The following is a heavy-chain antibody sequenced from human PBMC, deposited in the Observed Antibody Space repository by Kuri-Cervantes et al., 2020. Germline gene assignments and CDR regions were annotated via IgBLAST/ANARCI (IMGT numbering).Heavy chain of an antibody. V-gene: IGHV3-7*01. CDR1: GFTFSGYW. CDR2: IKQDGSEK. CDR3: ALGDYYYYGMDV. D-gene: IGHD3-16*01. J-gene: IGHJ6*02. Sequence: GESLKISCAASGFTFSGYWMSWVRQAPGKGLEWAANIKQDGSEKYYADSVKGRFTISRDNSKNTLYLQMNSLRAEDTAVYYCALGDYYYYGMDVWGQGTTVTVSS.